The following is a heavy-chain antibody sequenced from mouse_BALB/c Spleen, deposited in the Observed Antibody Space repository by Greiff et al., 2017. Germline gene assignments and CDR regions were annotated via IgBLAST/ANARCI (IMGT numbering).Heavy chain of an antibody. V-gene: IGHV14-3*02. CDR1: GFNIKDTY. J-gene: IGHJ4*01. D-gene: IGHD2-14*01. CDR3: ARSYDGYYYAMDY. CDR2: IDPANGNT. Sequence: EVQLQQSGAELVKPGASVKLSCTASGFNIKDTYMHWVKQRPEQGLEWIGRIDPANGNTKYDPKFQGKATITADTSSNTAYLQLSSLTSEDTAVYYCARSYDGYYYAMDYWGQGTSVTVSS.